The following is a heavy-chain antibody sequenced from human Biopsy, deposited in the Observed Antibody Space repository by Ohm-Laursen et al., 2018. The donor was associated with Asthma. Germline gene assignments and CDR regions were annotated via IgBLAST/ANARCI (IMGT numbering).Heavy chain of an antibody. V-gene: IGHV3-30*18. CDR1: GFTFNSYG. D-gene: IGHD3-3*01. CDR2: MSFDGRQT. J-gene: IGHJ3*02. Sequence: SLRLSCAASGFTFNSYGMHWVRQAPGRGLEWVAVMSFDGRQTYYADSVKGRFTISRDNSKNTLYLQMNSLRAEDTAVYYCAKERYYDFWSGYPIWGQGTMVTVSS. CDR3: AKERYYDFWSGYPI.